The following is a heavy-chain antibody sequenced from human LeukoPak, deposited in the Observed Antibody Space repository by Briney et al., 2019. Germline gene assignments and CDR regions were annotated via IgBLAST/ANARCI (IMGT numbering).Heavy chain of an antibody. CDR3: ARLTYDSSGYFDY. Sequence: PGGSLRLSCAASGFTFSDYYMSWIRQAPGKGLEWVSYISSSRTYTNYADSVKGRSTISRDNAKNSLYLQMNSLRAEDTAVYYCARLTYDSSGYFDYWGQGTLVTVSS. CDR2: ISSSRTYT. CDR1: GFTFSDYY. J-gene: IGHJ4*02. D-gene: IGHD3-22*01. V-gene: IGHV3-11*03.